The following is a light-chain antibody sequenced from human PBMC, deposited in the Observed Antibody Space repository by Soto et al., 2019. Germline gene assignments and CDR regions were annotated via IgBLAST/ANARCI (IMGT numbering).Light chain of an antibody. V-gene: IGKV3-11*01. CDR2: DAS. Sequence: EIVLTQSPATLSLSPGERATLSCRTSLSVGTSLAWHQQKPGQAPRLVMYDASKRATGIPARFSDSGSGTDFTLTISSLEPEDFAVYYCQHGRTFGQGTRLEIK. CDR1: LSVGTS. J-gene: IGKJ2*01. CDR3: QHGRT.